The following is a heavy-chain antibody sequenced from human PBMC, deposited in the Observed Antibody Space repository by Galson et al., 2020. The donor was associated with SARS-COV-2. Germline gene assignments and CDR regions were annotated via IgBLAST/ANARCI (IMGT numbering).Heavy chain of an antibody. CDR2: ISAYNGNT. CDR1: GYTFTSYG. Sequence: ASVKVSCKASGYTFTSYGISWVRQAPGQGLEWMGWISAYNGNTNYAQKLQGRVTMTTDTSTSTAYMELRSLRSDDTAVYYCAIYAEYGDYGPRVDYWGQGTLVTVSS. J-gene: IGHJ4*02. V-gene: IGHV1-18*01. D-gene: IGHD4-17*01. CDR3: AIYAEYGDYGPRVDY.